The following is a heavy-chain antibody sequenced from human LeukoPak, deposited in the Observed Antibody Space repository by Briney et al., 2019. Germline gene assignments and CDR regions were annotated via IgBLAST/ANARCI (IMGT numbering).Heavy chain of an antibody. J-gene: IGHJ5*02. V-gene: IGHV4-34*01. CDR1: GGSFSGYY. CDR2: INHSGST. D-gene: IGHD1-26*01. Sequence: SETLSLTCAVYGGSFSGYYWSWIRQPPGKGLEWIGEINHSGSTNYNPSLKSRVTISVDTYKNQFSLKLSSVPAADTAVYYCARSLVGAILGWFDPWGQGTLVTVSS. CDR3: ARSLVGAILGWFDP.